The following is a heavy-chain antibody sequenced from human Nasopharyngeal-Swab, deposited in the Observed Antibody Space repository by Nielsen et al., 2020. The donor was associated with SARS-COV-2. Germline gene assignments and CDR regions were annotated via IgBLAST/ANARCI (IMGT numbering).Heavy chain of an antibody. D-gene: IGHD3-3*01. CDR2: IYHSGST. Sequence: PGKGLEWIGEIYHSGSTNYNPSLKSRVTISVDKSKNQFSLKLSSVTAADTAVYYCARSGNDFWSGYNYYYYGMDVWGQGTTVTVSS. J-gene: IGHJ6*02. CDR3: ARSGNDFWSGYNYYYYGMDV. V-gene: IGHV4-4*02.